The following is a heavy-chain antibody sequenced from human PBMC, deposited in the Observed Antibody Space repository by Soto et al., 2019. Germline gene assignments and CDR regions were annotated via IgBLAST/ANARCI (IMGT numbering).Heavy chain of an antibody. J-gene: IGHJ6*02. V-gene: IGHV3-30-3*01. CDR3: ARDSSSWYGGGYGMDV. D-gene: IGHD6-13*01. Sequence: QVQLVESGGGVVQPGRSLRLSCAASGFTFSSYAMHWVRQAPGKGLEWVAVISYDGSNKYYADSVKGRFTISRDNSKNPLYLQMKSLRAEDTAVYYCARDSSSWYGGGYGMDVWGQGTTVTVSS. CDR1: GFTFSSYA. CDR2: ISYDGSNK.